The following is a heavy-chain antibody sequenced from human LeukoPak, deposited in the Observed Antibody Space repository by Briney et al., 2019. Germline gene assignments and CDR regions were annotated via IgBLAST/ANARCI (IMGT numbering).Heavy chain of an antibody. Sequence: GGSLRLSCAASGFTFSSYAMSWVRQAPGKGLEWVSAISGSGGSTYYADSVKGRFTISRDNSKNTLYLQMNSLRAEHTAVYYCAKRRGYSGYGLDYWGQGTLVTVSS. CDR2: ISGSGGST. CDR3: AKRRGYSGYGLDY. J-gene: IGHJ4*02. D-gene: IGHD5-12*01. V-gene: IGHV3-23*01. CDR1: GFTFSSYA.